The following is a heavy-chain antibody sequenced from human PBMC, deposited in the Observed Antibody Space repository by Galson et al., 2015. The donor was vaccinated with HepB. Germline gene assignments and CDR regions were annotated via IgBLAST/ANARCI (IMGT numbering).Heavy chain of an antibody. D-gene: IGHD6-19*01. V-gene: IGHV5-51*01. J-gene: IGHJ4*02. CDR3: ATQPSSGWTRGFDY. CDR1: GYSFTTYW. Sequence: QSGAEVKKPGESLKISCKGSGYSFTTYWIAWVRQMPGKGLEWMGIIYPGDSDIRYSPSFQGPVTNSADKSISTAYLQWSSLKASDTAMYYFATQPSSGWTRGFDYWGQGTLVTVSS. CDR2: IYPGDSDI.